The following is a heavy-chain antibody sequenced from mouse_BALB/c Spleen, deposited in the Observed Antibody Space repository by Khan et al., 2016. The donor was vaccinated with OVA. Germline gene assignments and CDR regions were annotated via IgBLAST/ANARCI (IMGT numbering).Heavy chain of an antibody. D-gene: IGHD2-14*01. J-gene: IGHJ4*01. V-gene: IGHV1-4*01. CDR3: ARRTTGYTMDY. Sequence: VQLQESGAELARPGASVKMSCKASGYTFTSHTMYWIMQSPGQGLEWIGYINPRSGYSNYNQKFNDKATLTADKSSSTAYMQLSSLTSEDSAVYYCARRTTGYTMDYWGQGTSVTVSS. CDR2: INPRSGYS. CDR1: GYTFTSHT.